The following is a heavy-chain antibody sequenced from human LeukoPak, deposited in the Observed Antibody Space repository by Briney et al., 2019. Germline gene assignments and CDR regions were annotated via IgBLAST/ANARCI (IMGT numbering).Heavy chain of an antibody. CDR2: ISYDGKNI. V-gene: IGHV3-33*06. Sequence: GGSLRLSCAASGFSFSNYGFHWVRQAPGKGVDWVSAISYDGKNIHYADSVNGRFTISRDNSRNTVYLQMNSLRVEDTAVYYCAKTYSRESGYDFFFHYWGEGTRVTVSS. J-gene: IGHJ4*02. CDR1: GFSFSNYG. CDR3: AKTYSRESGYDFFFHY. D-gene: IGHD5-12*01.